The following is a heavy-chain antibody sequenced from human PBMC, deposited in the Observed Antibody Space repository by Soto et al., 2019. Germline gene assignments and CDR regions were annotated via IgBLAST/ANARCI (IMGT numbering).Heavy chain of an antibody. CDR3: AKKDSEGDWFDP. V-gene: IGHV1-69*12. Sequence: QVQLVQSGAEVKKPGSSVKVSCKASGGTFSSYAISWVRQAPGQGLEWMGGIIPIFGTANYAQKFQGRVTITADESTSTGYMELGSLRSEDTGVDFCAKKDSEGDWFDPWGQGTLVTVSS. CDR2: IIPIFGTA. CDR1: GGTFSSYA. J-gene: IGHJ5*02. D-gene: IGHD3-16*01.